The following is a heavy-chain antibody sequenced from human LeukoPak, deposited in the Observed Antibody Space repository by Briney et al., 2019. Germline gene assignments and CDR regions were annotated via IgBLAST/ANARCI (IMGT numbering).Heavy chain of an antibody. CDR1: GGTFSSYA. D-gene: IGHD3-10*02. CDR2: IIPILGTA. J-gene: IGHJ5*02. Sequence: SVKVSCKASGGTFSSYAISWVRQAPGQGLEWMGGIIPILGTANYAQKFQGRVTITTDESTSTAYMELSSLRSEDTAVYYCARGTSVRGVIRWFDPWGRGTLVTVSS. CDR3: ARGTSVRGVIRWFDP. V-gene: IGHV1-69*05.